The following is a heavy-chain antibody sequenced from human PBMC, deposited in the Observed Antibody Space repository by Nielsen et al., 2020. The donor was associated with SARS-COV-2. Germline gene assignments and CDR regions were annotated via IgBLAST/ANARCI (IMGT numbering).Heavy chain of an antibody. CDR2: INPNTGDT. Sequence: ASVKVSCKASGYTFTGYYMHWVRQAPGQGLEWMGQINPNTGDTNYAPNFQGRVTMTSDTSISTAYMELVRLRYDETAVYFCAKGPAVVVMAATQPDYWGQGTLVTVSS. CDR1: GYTFTGYY. V-gene: IGHV1-2*06. CDR3: AKGPAVVVMAATQPDY. J-gene: IGHJ4*02. D-gene: IGHD2-15*01.